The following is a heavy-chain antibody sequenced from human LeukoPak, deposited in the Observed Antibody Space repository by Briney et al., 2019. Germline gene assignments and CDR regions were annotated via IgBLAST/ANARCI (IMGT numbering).Heavy chain of an antibody. D-gene: IGHD3-9*01. V-gene: IGHV3-74*01. CDR2: INTDGSST. Sequence: PGGSLRLSCAGSGFTLSSYWMHWVRQSPGKGLVWVSHINTDGSSTTYADSVKGRFTISRDNAKNMLYLQMNSLKAEDTAVYYCARGGYLTYYDILTGYSSQAAFDYWGQGTLVTVSS. CDR3: ARGGYLTYYDILTGYSSQAAFDY. J-gene: IGHJ4*02. CDR1: GFTLSSYW.